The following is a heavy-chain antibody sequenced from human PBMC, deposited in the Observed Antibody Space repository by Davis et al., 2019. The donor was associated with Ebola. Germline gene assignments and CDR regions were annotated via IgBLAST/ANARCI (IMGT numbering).Heavy chain of an antibody. CDR2: ISSSSSYI. CDR3: ARGPSLLLRFLADAFDI. V-gene: IGHV3-21*01. D-gene: IGHD3-3*01. CDR1: GFTFSSYS. J-gene: IGHJ3*02. Sequence: GESLKISCAASGFTFSSYSMNWVRQAPGKGLEWVSSISSSSSYIYYADSVKGRFTISRDNAKNSLYLQMNSLRAEDTAVYYCARGPSLLLRFLADAFDIWGQGTMVTVSS.